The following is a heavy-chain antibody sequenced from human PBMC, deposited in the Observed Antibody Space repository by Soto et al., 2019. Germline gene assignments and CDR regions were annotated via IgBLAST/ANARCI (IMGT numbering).Heavy chain of an antibody. CDR3: ARASYYENFDY. CDR1: GGPISSYY. Sequence: SATLSLTCTVSGGPISSYYWSWIRQPAGKGLEWIGHIYTSGSTNYNPSLKSRVTMSVDTSKNQFSLKLSSVTAADTAVYYCARASYYENFDYWGQGTLVTVSS. J-gene: IGHJ4*02. D-gene: IGHD1-26*01. CDR2: IYTSGST. V-gene: IGHV4-4*07.